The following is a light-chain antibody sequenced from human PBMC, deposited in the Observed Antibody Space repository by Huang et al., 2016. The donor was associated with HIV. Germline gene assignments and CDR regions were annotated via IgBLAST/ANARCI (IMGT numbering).Light chain of an antibody. CDR3: QQYNNWPKVST. CDR1: QSVSSN. CDR2: SAS. V-gene: IGKV3-15*01. J-gene: IGKJ3*01. Sequence: EIVMTQSPATLSVSPGERATLSCRASQSVSSNLAWYQQNPGQAPRRLIYSASTRATGIPARFSGSGSGTEFTLTISSLQSEDFAVYYCQQYNNWPKVSTFGPGTKVDIK.